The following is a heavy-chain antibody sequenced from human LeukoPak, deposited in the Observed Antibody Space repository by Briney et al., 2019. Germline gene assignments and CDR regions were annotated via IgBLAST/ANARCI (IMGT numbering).Heavy chain of an antibody. V-gene: IGHV3-23*01. CDR2: INDNGGQK. CDR3: AKAQWKVGATEYFDY. J-gene: IGHJ4*02. CDR1: GFAFNNYD. Sequence: PGESLTLSCTASGFAFNNYDMTWVRQAPGKGLEWVSNINDNGGQKHYADSVKDRFTISRDNSKNIMFLQMDSLRAEDTAVYYCAKAQWKVGATEYFDYWGQGILVTVSS. D-gene: IGHD1-26*01.